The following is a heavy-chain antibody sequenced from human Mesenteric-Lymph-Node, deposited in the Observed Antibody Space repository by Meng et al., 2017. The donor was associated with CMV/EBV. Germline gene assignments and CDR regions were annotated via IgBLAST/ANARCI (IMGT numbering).Heavy chain of an antibody. Sequence: GSLRLSCTVSGGSISSYYWSWIRQPPGKGLEWIGYIYYSGSTNYNPSLKSRVTISVDTSKNQFSLKLSSVTAADTAVYYCARAPYDSSGYWGQGTLVTVSS. J-gene: IGHJ4*02. CDR1: GGSISSYY. D-gene: IGHD3-22*01. V-gene: IGHV4-59*01. CDR2: IYYSGST. CDR3: ARAPYDSSGY.